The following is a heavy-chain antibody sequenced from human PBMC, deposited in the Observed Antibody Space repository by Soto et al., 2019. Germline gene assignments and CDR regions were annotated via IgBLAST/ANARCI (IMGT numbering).Heavy chain of an antibody. Sequence: PSETLSRTCTVSGGSINNHYWSWIRQPPGKGLEWIGYIDYTGATNYSPSLASRVTISVDTSKNQFSLKLTSLTAADTAIYYCARANWYFDYWGQGTLVTVSS. V-gene: IGHV4-59*11. CDR1: GGSINNHY. J-gene: IGHJ4*02. CDR3: ARANWYFDY. D-gene: IGHD7-27*01. CDR2: IDYTGAT.